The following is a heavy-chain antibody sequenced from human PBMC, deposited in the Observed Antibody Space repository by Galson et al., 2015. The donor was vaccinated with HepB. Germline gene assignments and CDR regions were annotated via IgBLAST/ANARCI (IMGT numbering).Heavy chain of an antibody. CDR1: GFTFSTYS. J-gene: IGHJ6*02. V-gene: IGHV3-21*06. CDR2: IGSGKNSM. D-gene: IGHD6-13*01. CDR3: ARDSHSSSWYQGFHYYYGMDV. Sequence: SLRLSCAASGFTFSTYSMNWVRQAPGKGLEWVSSIGSGKNSMNYADSVKGRFTISRDNAKNSLYLQMNSLRAEDTAVYYCARDSHSSSWYQGFHYYYGMDVWGQGTTVTVSS.